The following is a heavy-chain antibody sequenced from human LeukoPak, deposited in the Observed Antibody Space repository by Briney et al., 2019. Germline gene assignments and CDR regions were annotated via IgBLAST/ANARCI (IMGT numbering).Heavy chain of an antibody. CDR1: GYTFTSYG. CDR2: ISAYNGNT. V-gene: IGHV1-18*01. D-gene: IGHD2-2*01. CDR3: ARRGGYAEYYYYYYMDV. Sequence: ASVKVSCKASGYTFTSYGISWVRQAPGQGLEWMGWISAYNGNTNYAQKLQGRVTMTTDTSTSTAYMELRSLRSDDTAVYYCARRGGYAEYYYYYYMDVWGKGTTFTVSS. J-gene: IGHJ6*03.